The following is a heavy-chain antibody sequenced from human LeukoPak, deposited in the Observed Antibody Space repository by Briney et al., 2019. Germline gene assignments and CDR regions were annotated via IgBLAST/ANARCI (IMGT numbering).Heavy chain of an antibody. CDR2: INPSGGST. CDR3: AREFYYESSAYGFEY. Sequence: ASVKVSCKASGYTFSSYSMHWVRQAPGQGLEWMGIINPSGGSTSYAQKFQGRVIMTRDTSTSTVYMELSSLRSEDTAVYYCAREFYYESSAYGFEYWGQGTLVTVSS. J-gene: IGHJ4*02. V-gene: IGHV1-46*01. CDR1: GYTFSSYS. D-gene: IGHD3-22*01.